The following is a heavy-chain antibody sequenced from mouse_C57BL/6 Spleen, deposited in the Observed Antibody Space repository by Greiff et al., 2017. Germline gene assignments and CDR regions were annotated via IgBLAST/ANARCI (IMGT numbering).Heavy chain of an antibody. Sequence: EVQLQESGPELVKPGASVKISCKASGYSFTDYNMNWVKQSNGKSLEWIGVINPNYGTTSYNQKFKGKATLTVDQSSSTDYMQLNSLTSEDSAVYYCARGNGYCGSSYDWYFDVWGTGTTVTVSS. CDR2: INPNYGTT. D-gene: IGHD1-1*01. CDR1: GYSFTDYN. CDR3: ARGNGYCGSSYDWYFDV. J-gene: IGHJ1*03. V-gene: IGHV1-39*01.